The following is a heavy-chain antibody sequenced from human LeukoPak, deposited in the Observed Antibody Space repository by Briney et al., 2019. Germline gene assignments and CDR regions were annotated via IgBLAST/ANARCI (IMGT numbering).Heavy chain of an antibody. Sequence: SETLSLTCTVSGGSISSYYWSWIRQPPGKGLEWIGYIYSSGSTTYNPSLKSRVTISVDTSKNQFSLKLSSVTAADTAVYYCARRYCSDGSCYSSLDFWGQGTLVTVSS. CDR3: ARRYCSDGSCYSSLDF. V-gene: IGHV4-59*08. J-gene: IGHJ4*02. D-gene: IGHD2-15*01. CDR2: IYSSGST. CDR1: GGSISSYY.